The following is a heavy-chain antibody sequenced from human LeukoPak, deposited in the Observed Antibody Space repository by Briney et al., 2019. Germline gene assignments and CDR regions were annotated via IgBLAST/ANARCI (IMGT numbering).Heavy chain of an antibody. D-gene: IGHD6-13*01. CDR2: ITNNGDTI. J-gene: IGHJ4*02. Sequence: GGSLRLSCAASGFALSDFYMSWIRQAPGKGLEWFAFITNNGDTIYYADSVKGRFTISRDNAKNSLYLQMNSLRAEDTAVYYCAKRPGYSSNWYNFDYWGQGTLVTVSS. CDR1: GFALSDFY. CDR3: AKRPGYSSNWYNFDY. V-gene: IGHV3-11*01.